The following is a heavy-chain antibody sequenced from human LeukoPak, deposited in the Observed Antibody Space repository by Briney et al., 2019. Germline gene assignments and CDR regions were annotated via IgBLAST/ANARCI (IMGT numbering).Heavy chain of an antibody. J-gene: IGHJ4*02. CDR1: GYSFTNYG. Sequence: ASVTVSFTASGYSFTNYGFIWVRQAPGQGLEWMGWISAYNGNTAYAQKIQGRVTMTTDTSASTVYMDLRSLRSDDTAVYYCARSHSGSLRAPFDYWGQGTLVTVSS. D-gene: IGHD3-22*01. CDR3: ARSHSGSLRAPFDY. CDR2: ISAYNGNT. V-gene: IGHV1-18*01.